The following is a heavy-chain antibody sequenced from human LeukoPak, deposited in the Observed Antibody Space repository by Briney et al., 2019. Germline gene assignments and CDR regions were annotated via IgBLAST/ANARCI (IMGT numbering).Heavy chain of an antibody. Sequence: GSSVKVSCTASGGTFSIYAISWVRQAPGQGLEWMGGIIPIFGTANYAQKFQGRVTITADESTSTAYMELSSLRSEDTAVYYCASSLRVGASVIDYWGQGTLVTVSS. J-gene: IGHJ4*02. V-gene: IGHV1-69*01. CDR2: IIPIFGTA. CDR1: GGTFSIYA. D-gene: IGHD1-26*01. CDR3: ASSLRVGASVIDY.